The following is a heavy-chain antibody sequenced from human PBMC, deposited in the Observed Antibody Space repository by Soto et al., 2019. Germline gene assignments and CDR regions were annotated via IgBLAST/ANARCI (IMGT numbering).Heavy chain of an antibody. Sequence: GGSLRLSCAASGFSSSSYGMHWVRQAPGKGLEWVAVIWYDGSNKYYADSVKGRFTISRDNSKNTLYLQMNSLRAEDTAVYYCARDFSLGSGWCRRPYAFDSWGKGTRVTVSS. J-gene: IGHJ3*02. CDR1: GFSSSSYG. CDR2: IWYDGSNK. V-gene: IGHV3-33*01. D-gene: IGHD6-19*01. CDR3: ARDFSLGSGWCRRPYAFDS.